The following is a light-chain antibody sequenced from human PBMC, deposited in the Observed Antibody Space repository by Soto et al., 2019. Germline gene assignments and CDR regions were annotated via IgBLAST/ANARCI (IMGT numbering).Light chain of an antibody. CDR2: DND. CDR3: ATREDSLRAVV. J-gene: IGLJ2*01. Sequence: QSVLTQPPSVSAAPGQKVTISCSGSSSNIGYNALSWYQHLPGTAPKLLILDNDKRFSGIPDRFSGSKSGTSASLGIAGLQTGDEGDYYCATREDSLRAVVFGGGTKVTVL. V-gene: IGLV1-51*01. CDR1: SSNIGYNA.